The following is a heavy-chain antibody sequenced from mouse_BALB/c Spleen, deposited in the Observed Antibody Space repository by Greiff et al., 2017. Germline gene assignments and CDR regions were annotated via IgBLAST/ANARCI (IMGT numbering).Heavy chain of an antibody. Sequence: EVQRVESGGGLVQPGGSLKLSCAASGFTFSSYGMSWVRQTPDKRLELVATINSNGGSTYYPDSVKGRFTISRDNAKNTLYLQMSSLKSEDTAMYYCARGGLRRVYYAMDYWGQGTSVTVSS. CDR3: ARGGLRRVYYAMDY. J-gene: IGHJ4*01. CDR1: GFTFSSYG. V-gene: IGHV5-6-3*01. D-gene: IGHD2-4*01. CDR2: INSNGGST.